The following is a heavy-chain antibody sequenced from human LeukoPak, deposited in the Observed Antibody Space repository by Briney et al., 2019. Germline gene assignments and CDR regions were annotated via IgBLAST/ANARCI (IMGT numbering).Heavy chain of an antibody. D-gene: IGHD5-24*01. CDR3: ARLEWGYNPDY. V-gene: IGHV4-39*01. CDR2: IYYSGST. J-gene: IGHJ4*02. CDR1: GGSISSSSYY. Sequence: PSETLSLTCTVSGGSISSSSYYWGWIRQPPGKGLEWIGSIYYSGSTYYNPSLKSRVTMSVDTSKNQFSLKLSSVTAADTAVYYCARLEWGYNPDYWGQGTLVTVSS.